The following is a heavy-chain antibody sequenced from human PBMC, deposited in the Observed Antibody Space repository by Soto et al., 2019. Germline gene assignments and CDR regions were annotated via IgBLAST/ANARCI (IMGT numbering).Heavy chain of an antibody. V-gene: IGHV1-69*02. D-gene: IGHD4-17*01. CDR3: ARHYGDYRNWFDP. CDR2: IIPILGIA. CDR1: GGTFSSYT. J-gene: IGHJ5*02. Sequence: QVQLVQSGAEVKKPGSSVKVSCKASGGTFSSYTISWVRQAPGQGLEWMGRIIPILGIANYAQKFQGRVTITADKSTSTAYMELSSLRSEDTAVYYCARHYGDYRNWFDPWGQGTLVTVSS.